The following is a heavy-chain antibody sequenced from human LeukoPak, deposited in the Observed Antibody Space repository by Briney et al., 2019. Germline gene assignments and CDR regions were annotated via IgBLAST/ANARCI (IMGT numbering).Heavy chain of an antibody. V-gene: IGHV1-8*01. CDR3: ARGFEGYHDFWSGPNWFDP. Sequence: ASVKVSCKASGYTFTSYDINWVRQATGQGLEWMGWMNPNSGNTGYAQKFQGRVTMTRNTSISTAYMELSSLRSEDTAVYYCARGFEGYHDFWSGPNWFDPWGQGTLVTVSS. J-gene: IGHJ5*02. D-gene: IGHD3-3*01. CDR2: MNPNSGNT. CDR1: GYTFTSYD.